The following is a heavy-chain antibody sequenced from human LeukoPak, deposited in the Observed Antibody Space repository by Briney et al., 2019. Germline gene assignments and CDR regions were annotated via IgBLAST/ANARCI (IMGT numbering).Heavy chain of an antibody. D-gene: IGHD5-18*01. CDR1: GGSISTSNYY. J-gene: IGHJ5*02. Sequence: PSETLSLTCTVSGGSISTSNYYWGWIRQTPGKGLEWIGSIYYSGSNYHNPSLKSRVSMPVDTSKNQFSLKLSSVTAADTAVYYCANMGYSYAPGLFDPWGQGTLVTVSS. V-gene: IGHV4-39*07. CDR2: IYYSGSN. CDR3: ANMGYSYAPGLFDP.